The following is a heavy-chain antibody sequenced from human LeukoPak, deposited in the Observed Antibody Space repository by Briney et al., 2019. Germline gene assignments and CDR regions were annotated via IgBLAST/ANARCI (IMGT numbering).Heavy chain of an antibody. J-gene: IGHJ4*02. CDR3: ARDRYGYDSSFDY. CDR2: IYYSGST. V-gene: IGHV4-59*01. CDR1: GGSISSYY. D-gene: IGHD5-12*01. Sequence: SETLSLTCTVSGGSISSYYWSWIRQPPGKGLEWIGYIYYSGSTNYNPSLKSRVTISVDTSKNQFSLKLSSVTAADTAVYYCARDRYGYDSSFDYWGQGTLVTVSS.